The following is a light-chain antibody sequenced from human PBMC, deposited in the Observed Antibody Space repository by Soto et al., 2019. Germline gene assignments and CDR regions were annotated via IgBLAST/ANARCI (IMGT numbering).Light chain of an antibody. J-gene: IGKJ1*01. CDR1: QSVSSSY. CDR2: GAS. V-gene: IGKV3-20*01. CDR3: QQYGSSPQT. Sequence: EIFLTQSPFTLSSYPVEIATLSCRASQSVSSSYLAWYQQKPGQAPRLLIYGASSRATGIPDRFSGSGSGTDFTLTISRLEPEDFAVYYCQQYGSSPQTFGQGTKVDIK.